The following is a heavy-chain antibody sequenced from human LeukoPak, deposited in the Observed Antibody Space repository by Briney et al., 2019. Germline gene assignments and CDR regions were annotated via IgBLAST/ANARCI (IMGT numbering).Heavy chain of an antibody. D-gene: IGHD6-13*01. Sequence: GGSLRLSCTASGFTFGDYAMSWFRQAPGKGLEWVGFIRSKAYGGTTEYAASVKGRFTIPRDDSKSIAYLQMNSLKTEDTAVYYCTRGYSSSCEEYYYYYMDVWGKGTTVTVSS. CDR3: TRGYSSSCEEYYYYYMDV. CDR2: IRSKAYGGTT. CDR1: GFTFGDYA. J-gene: IGHJ6*03. V-gene: IGHV3-49*03.